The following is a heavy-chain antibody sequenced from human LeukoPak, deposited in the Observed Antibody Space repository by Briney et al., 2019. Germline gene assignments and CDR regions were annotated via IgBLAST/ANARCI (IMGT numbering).Heavy chain of an antibody. D-gene: IGHD4-17*01. V-gene: IGHV1-69*04. Sequence: SVRVSCKASGGTFSSYAISWVRQAPGQGLEWMGRIIPILGIANYAQKFQGRVTITADKSTSTAYMELSSLRSEDTAVYYCARAVTTWFDPWGQGTLVTVSS. J-gene: IGHJ5*02. CDR3: ARAVTTWFDP. CDR1: GGTFSSYA. CDR2: IIPILGIA.